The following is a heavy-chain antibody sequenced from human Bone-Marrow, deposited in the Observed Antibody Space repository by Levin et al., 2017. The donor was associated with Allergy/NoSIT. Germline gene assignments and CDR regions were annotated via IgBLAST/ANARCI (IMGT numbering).Heavy chain of an antibody. Sequence: KVSCKGSGYSFTTYWIGWVRQMPGKGLEWMGIIYPGDSDSRYSPSFQGQVTFSADKSITTAYLQWSSLKASDTAMYYCARSRQLGDFYGMDVWGQGTTVTVSS. CDR2: IYPGDSDS. CDR3: ARSRQLGDFYGMDV. CDR1: GYSFTTYW. D-gene: IGHD6-13*01. V-gene: IGHV5-51*01. J-gene: IGHJ6*02.